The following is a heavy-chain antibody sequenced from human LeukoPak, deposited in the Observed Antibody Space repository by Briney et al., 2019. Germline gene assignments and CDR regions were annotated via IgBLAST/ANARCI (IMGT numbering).Heavy chain of an antibody. Sequence: GSLRLSCAASGFTFSGFAMTWIRQPPGKGLEWIGYIYYSGSTNYNPSLKSRVTISVDTSKNQFSLKLSSVTAADTAVYYCARAPRRTTVTEFDYWGQGTLVTVSS. J-gene: IGHJ4*02. D-gene: IGHD4-17*01. CDR1: GFTFSGFA. CDR2: IYYSGST. CDR3: ARAPRRTTVTEFDY. V-gene: IGHV4-59*01.